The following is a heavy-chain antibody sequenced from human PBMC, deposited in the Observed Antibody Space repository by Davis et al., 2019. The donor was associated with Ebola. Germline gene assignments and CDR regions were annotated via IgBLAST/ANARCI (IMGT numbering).Heavy chain of an antibody. V-gene: IGHV4-39*01. CDR1: GGSFSGYN. J-gene: IGHJ5*02. CDR3: ARTGTLDWFDP. Sequence: MPSETLSLTCAVYGGSFSGYNWGWIRQPPGKGLEWIGSIYYSGSTYYNPSLKSRVTISVDTSKNQFSLKLSSVTAADTAVYYCARTGTLDWFDPWGQGTLVTVSS. CDR2: IYYSGST. D-gene: IGHD1-7*01.